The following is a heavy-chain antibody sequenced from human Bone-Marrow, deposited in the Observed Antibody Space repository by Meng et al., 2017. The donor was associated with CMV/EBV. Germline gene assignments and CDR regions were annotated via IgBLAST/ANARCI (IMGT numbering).Heavy chain of an antibody. CDR1: GYTLTELS. J-gene: IGHJ4*02. CDR2: FDPEDGET. CDR3: ATDLRGSSFDY. Sequence: AQLVRCGAEGRKPGASVKVSVKVSGYTLTELSMHWVRQAPGKGLEWMGGFDPEDGETIYAQKFQGRVTMTEDTSTDTAYMELSSLRSEDTAVYYCATDLRGSSFDYWGQGTLVTVSS. V-gene: IGHV1-24*01. D-gene: IGHD3-16*01.